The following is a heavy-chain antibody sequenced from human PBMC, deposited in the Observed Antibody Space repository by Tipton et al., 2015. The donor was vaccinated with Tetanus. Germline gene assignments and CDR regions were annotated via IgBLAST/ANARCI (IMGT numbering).Heavy chain of an antibody. D-gene: IGHD6-13*01. CDR2: INPNSGGT. J-gene: IGHJ3*02. V-gene: IGHV1-2*05. CDR1: GYTFTGYY. CDR3: ARTRIAVAGNDAFDI. Sequence: QLVQSGAEVKKPGASVKVSCKASGYTFTGYYMHWVRQAPGQGLEWMGRINPNSGGTNYAQKFQGRVTMTRDTSISTAYMELSRLRSDDTVVYYCARTRIAVAGNDAFDIWGQGTVVTVSS.